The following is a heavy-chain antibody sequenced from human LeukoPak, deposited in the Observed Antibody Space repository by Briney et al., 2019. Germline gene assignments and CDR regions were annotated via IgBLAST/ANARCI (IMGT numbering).Heavy chain of an antibody. CDR3: ARARGIVVVAATGTNWFDP. CDR1: GGTFSSYA. Sequence: ASVKVSCTASGGTFSSYAISWVRQAPGQGLEWMGGIIPIFGTANYAQKFQGRVTIAADESTSTAYMELSSLRSEDTAVYYCARARGIVVVAATGTNWFDPWGQGTLVTASS. D-gene: IGHD2-15*01. J-gene: IGHJ5*02. V-gene: IGHV1-69*13. CDR2: IIPIFGTA.